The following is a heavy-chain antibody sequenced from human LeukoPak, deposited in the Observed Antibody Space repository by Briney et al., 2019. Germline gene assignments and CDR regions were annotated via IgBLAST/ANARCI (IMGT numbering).Heavy chain of an antibody. D-gene: IGHD2-2*01. CDR3: AREGRYCSSISCSTDYYYYYMDV. J-gene: IGHJ6*03. CDR1: SGSISSGSYY. V-gene: IGHV4-61*02. Sequence: PSETLSLTCTVSSGSISSGSYYWSWIRQPAGKGLEWIGRIYSSGSTDYNPSLKSRVSILVDTSTNQFSLNLSSVTAADTAVYYCAREGRYCSSISCSTDYYYYYMDVWGKGTTVTVSS. CDR2: IYSSGST.